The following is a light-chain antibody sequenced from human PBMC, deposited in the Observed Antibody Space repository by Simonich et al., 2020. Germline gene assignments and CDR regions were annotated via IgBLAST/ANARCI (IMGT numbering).Light chain of an antibody. CDR3: QTWGTGINWV. CDR1: SGHSSYA. V-gene: IGLV4-69*01. J-gene: IGLJ3*02. CDR2: LNSYGSH. Sequence: QLVLTQSPSASASLGASVKLTCTLSSGHSSYAIAWQQQPPEKGPRYLMKLNSYGSHSKGDGIPDRFSGSSSGAERYLTISSRQSEDEADYYCQTWGTGINWVFGGGTKLTVL.